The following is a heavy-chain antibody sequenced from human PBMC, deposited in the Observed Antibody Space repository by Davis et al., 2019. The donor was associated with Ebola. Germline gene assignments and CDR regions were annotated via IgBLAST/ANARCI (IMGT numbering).Heavy chain of an antibody. J-gene: IGHJ4*02. CDR2: IIPIFGTA. D-gene: IGHD2-2*02. Sequence: SVKVSCKASGGTFSSYAISWVRQAPGQGLEWMGGIIPIFGTANYAQKFQGRVTITADESTSTAYMALSSLRSEDTAVYYCAGSEGYQPLLYPVFDYWGQGTLVTVSS. CDR1: GGTFSSYA. V-gene: IGHV1-69*13. CDR3: AGSEGYQPLLYPVFDY.